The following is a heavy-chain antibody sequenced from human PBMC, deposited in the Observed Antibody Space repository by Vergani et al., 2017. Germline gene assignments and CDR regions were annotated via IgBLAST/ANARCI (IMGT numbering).Heavy chain of an antibody. CDR2: IYYSGST. CDR1: GGPISSGDYY. J-gene: IGHJ6*01. CDR3: ARVRRDDSSGYYYYYGMDV. V-gene: IGHV4-30-4*01. Sequence: QVQLQESGPGLVKPSQTLSLTCTVSGGPISSGDYYWSRIRPPPGKGLEWSGYIYYSGSTYYNPSHKSRVTISVDTSKNQFSLKLSAVTAADTAVYYCARVRRDDSSGYYYYYGMDVWGQGTTVTVSS. D-gene: IGHD3-22*01.